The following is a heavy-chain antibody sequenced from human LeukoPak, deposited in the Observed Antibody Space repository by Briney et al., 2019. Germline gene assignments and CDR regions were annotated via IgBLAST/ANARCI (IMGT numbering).Heavy chain of an antibody. Sequence: PGGSLRLSCAASGFIFSSYAMSWVRQAPGKGLEWVSGISGSGGSTYYTDSVKGRFTISRDNSKSTLYLQMNSLRAEDTAIYYCAFFDYSSSSDYWGQGTLVTVSS. CDR1: GFIFSSYA. V-gene: IGHV3-23*01. CDR2: ISGSGGST. CDR3: AFFDYSSSSDY. D-gene: IGHD6-6*01. J-gene: IGHJ4*02.